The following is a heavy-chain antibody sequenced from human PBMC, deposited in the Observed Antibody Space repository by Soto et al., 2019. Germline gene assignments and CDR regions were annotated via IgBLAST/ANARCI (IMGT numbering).Heavy chain of an antibody. J-gene: IGHJ5*02. CDR1: GGSINNHY. Sequence: PSETLSLTCTVSGGSINNHYWSWIRQPPGKGLEWIGYIYYTGSTNYNPSLESRVTISVDTSKNQFSLNLSSVTAADTAVYYCARGVAEDTSWFDPWGQGTLVTVSS. CDR2: IYYTGST. D-gene: IGHD2-15*01. CDR3: ARGVAEDTSWFDP. V-gene: IGHV4-59*11.